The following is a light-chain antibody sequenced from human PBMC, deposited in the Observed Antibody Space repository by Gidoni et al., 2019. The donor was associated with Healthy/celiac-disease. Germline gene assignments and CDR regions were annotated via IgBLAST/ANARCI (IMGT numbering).Light chain of an antibody. V-gene: IGKV3-11*01. CDR1: QSVSSY. CDR3: QQRSNWPPFT. J-gene: IGKJ4*01. CDR2: DAS. Sequence: DIVLTQSPDTLSLSPGERATLPCRASQSVSSYLAWYQQKPGQAPRLLIYDASNRATGIPARFSGSGSGTDFTLTISSLEPEDFAVYYCQQRSNWPPFTFGGGTKVEIK.